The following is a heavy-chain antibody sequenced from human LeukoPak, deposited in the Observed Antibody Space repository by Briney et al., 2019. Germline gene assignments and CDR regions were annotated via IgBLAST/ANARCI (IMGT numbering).Heavy chain of an antibody. CDR2: ISISTSTI. CDR1: GFTFSSHS. Sequence: PGGSLRLSCAASGFTFSSHSMHWVRQAPGKGLEWISYISISTSTIYYADSVKGRFTISSDNAKNSLYLQMNSLRAEDTAVYYCATVAIASYYYYMDVWGKGTTVTISS. D-gene: IGHD6-13*01. J-gene: IGHJ6*03. CDR3: ATVAIASYYYYMDV. V-gene: IGHV3-48*04.